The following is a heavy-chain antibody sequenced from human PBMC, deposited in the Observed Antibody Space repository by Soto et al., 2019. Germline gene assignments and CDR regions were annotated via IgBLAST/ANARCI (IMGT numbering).Heavy chain of an antibody. D-gene: IGHD3-22*01. CDR3: AKGRESSGSYRPFDY. CDR2: ISGGGVAT. Sequence: EVQVLESGGGLGQPGGSLRLSCAASGFTFSSYAMSWVRQAPGKGLEWVSAISGGGVATNYADSVKGRFTISRDNSKNTLSLQMNSLRAEDTAVYYCAKGRESSGSYRPFDYWGQGTLVTVSS. V-gene: IGHV3-23*01. J-gene: IGHJ4*02. CDR1: GFTFSSYA.